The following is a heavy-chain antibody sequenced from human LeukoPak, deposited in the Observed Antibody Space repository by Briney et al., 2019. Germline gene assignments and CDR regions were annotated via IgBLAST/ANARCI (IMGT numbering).Heavy chain of an antibody. V-gene: IGHV4-31*03. CDR1: GGSISSGHYY. CDR2: IYYSGST. CDR3: ARDNSRPYGLDV. J-gene: IGHJ6*02. Sequence: KPSQTLSLTCTVSGGSISSGHYYWSWIRQHPGKGLEWIGYIYYSGSTYYNPSLKSRVTISVDTSKNQFSLKLSSVTAADTAVYYCARDNSRPYGLDVWGQGTTVTVCS. D-gene: IGHD2-21*01.